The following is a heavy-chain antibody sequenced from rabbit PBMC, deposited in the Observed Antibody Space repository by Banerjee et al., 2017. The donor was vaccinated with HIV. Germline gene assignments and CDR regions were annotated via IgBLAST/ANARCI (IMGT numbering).Heavy chain of an antibody. J-gene: IGHJ4*01. Sequence: QSLEESGGDLVKPGASLTLTCTASGFSFSSTYWICWVRQAPGKGLEWIACIYAGGSGSTYYASWAKGRFTISKTSSTTVTLQMTSLTAADTATYFCARDLAGVIGWNFNFWGPGTLVTVS. V-gene: IGHV1S40*01. CDR3: ARDLAGVIGWNFNF. CDR1: GFSFSSTYW. CDR2: IYAGGSGST. D-gene: IGHD4-1*01.